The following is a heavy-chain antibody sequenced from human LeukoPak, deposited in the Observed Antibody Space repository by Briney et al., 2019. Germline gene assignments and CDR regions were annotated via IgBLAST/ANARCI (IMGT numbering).Heavy chain of an antibody. J-gene: IGHJ4*02. CDR1: GLTFNTYA. Sequence: GGSLRLSCAVSGLTFNTYAMNWVRQAPGKGLEWVSGISDSGRDTYYSDSVKGRFSISRDNSKSTVYLQMNSLRAEDTALYFCATGCVGSPSWFTTGYDHWGQGTLVTVSS. V-gene: IGHV3-23*01. D-gene: IGHD1-26*01. CDR2: ISDSGRDT. CDR3: ATGCVGSPSWFTTGYDH.